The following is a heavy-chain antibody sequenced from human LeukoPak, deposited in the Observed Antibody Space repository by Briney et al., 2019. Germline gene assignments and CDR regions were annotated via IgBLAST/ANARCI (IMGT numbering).Heavy chain of an antibody. CDR2: ISGSGGST. CDR3: AKDPSYGDYGDEDAFDI. Sequence: GGSLRLSCAASGFTFSSYAMSWGRQAPGKGLEWVSAISGSGGSTYYADSVKGRFTISRDNSKNTLYLQMNSLRAEDTAVYYCAKDPSYGDYGDEDAFDIWGQGTMVTVSS. V-gene: IGHV3-23*01. D-gene: IGHD4-17*01. J-gene: IGHJ3*02. CDR1: GFTFSSYA.